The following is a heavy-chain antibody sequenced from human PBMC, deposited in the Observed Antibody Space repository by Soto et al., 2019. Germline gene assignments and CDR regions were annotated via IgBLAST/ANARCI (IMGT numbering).Heavy chain of an antibody. V-gene: IGHV3-33*01. CDR3: ARDFREVLYDYVWGSYRQPPDGFDI. CDR2: IWYDGSNK. D-gene: IGHD3-16*02. Sequence: GGSLRLSCAASGFTFSSYGMHWVRQAPGKGLEWVAVIWYDGSNKYYADSVKGRFTISRDNSKNTLYLQMNSLRAEDTAVYYCARDFREVLYDYVWGSYRQPPDGFDIWGQGTMVTVSS. J-gene: IGHJ3*02. CDR1: GFTFSSYG.